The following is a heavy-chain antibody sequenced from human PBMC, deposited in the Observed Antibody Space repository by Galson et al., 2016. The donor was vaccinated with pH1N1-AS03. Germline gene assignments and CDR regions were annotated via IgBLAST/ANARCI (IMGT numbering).Heavy chain of an antibody. CDR3: AKDRGGTPLFLAIWHDYGMDV. CDR1: GFTFDDYA. V-gene: IGHV3-9*01. CDR2: INKNSGHL. D-gene: IGHD3-22*01. J-gene: IGHJ6*02. Sequence: LRLSCAASGFTFDDYAMHWVRQAPGRGLEWVSGINKNSGHLDYADSVKGRFTISRDNAKNSLYLQMNRLRAEDTALYYCAKDRGGTPLFLAIWHDYGMDVWGQGTSVTVSS.